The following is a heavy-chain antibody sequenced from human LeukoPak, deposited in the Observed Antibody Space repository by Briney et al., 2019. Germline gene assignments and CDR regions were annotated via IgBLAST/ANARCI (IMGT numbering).Heavy chain of an antibody. V-gene: IGHV3-72*01. CDR1: GFTFTDHY. D-gene: IGHD3-10*01. CDR3: GALLRGTGH. J-gene: IGHJ4*02. Sequence: PGGSLRLSCAVSGFTFTDHYMDWVRQAPGKGLEWIGRSRNEGHSYSTDFAASVRGRAALSRDHSRDSLYLQINSLRTDDTAVYYCGALLRGTGHWGRGTLVTVSS. CDR2: SRNEGHSYST.